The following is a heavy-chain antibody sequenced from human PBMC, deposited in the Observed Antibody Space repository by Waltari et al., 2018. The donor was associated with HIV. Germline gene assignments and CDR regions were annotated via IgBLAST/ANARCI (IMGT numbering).Heavy chain of an antibody. CDR3: ARGVIVGRGAFDI. Sequence: EVQLVESGGGLVQPGGSLRLSCAASGFPFSTYDMHWVRQATGKGLEWFSAIGSAGDTYDPGSVKGRFTISRENAKNSLYLQMNSLRAGDTAVYYCARGVIVGRGAFDIWGQGTMVTVSS. J-gene: IGHJ3*02. CDR2: IGSAGDT. D-gene: IGHD1-26*01. CDR1: GFPFSTYD. V-gene: IGHV3-13*01.